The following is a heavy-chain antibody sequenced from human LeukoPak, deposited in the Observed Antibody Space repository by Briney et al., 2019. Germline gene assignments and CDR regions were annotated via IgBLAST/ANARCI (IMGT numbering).Heavy chain of an antibody. D-gene: IGHD2-15*01. V-gene: IGHV4-59*01. CDR2: IYYSGST. Sequence: SETLSLTCTVSGASISSYYWNWIRQPPGKGLEWIGYIYYSGSTNYNPSLKSRVTMSVDTSKNQFSLKLTSVTAADTAVYFCARQDIVVVDAFDIWGQGTMVIVSS. CDR3: ARQDIVVVDAFDI. CDR1: GASISSYY. J-gene: IGHJ3*02.